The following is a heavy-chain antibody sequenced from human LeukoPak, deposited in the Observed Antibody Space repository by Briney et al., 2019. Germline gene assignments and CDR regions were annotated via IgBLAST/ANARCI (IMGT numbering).Heavy chain of an antibody. Sequence: TGRSLRLSCAASGFTFSSYGMHWVRQAPGKGLEWVAVISYDGSNKYYADSVKGRFTISRDNSKNTLYLQMNSLRAEDTAVYYCAKDLIGLLWFGESPVDYWGQGTLDTVSS. CDR3: AKDLIGLLWFGESPVDY. J-gene: IGHJ4*02. CDR2: ISYDGSNK. D-gene: IGHD3-10*01. CDR1: GFTFSSYG. V-gene: IGHV3-30*18.